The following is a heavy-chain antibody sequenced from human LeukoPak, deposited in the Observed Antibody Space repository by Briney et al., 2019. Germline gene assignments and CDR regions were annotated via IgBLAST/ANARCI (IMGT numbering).Heavy chain of an antibody. J-gene: IGHJ4*02. CDR3: AKVRRRDGYNYDY. CDR1: GFIFSTYV. Sequence: GGSLRLSCAASGFIFSTYVMSWVRQAPGKGLQWVSAISGSGGSTYYADSVKGRFTISRDNSKNTLYLQMNSLRAEDTAVYYCAKVRRRDGYNYDYWGQGTLVTVSS. V-gene: IGHV3-23*01. D-gene: IGHD5-24*01. CDR2: ISGSGGST.